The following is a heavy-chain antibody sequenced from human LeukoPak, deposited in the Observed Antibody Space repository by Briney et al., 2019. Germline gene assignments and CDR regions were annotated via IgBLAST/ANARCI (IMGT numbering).Heavy chain of an antibody. V-gene: IGHV3-74*01. CDR2: VNNDGSST. J-gene: IGHJ4*02. D-gene: IGHD6-19*01. Sequence: AVSLRLSCGAAGFSFSSYWRHWVRQAPGQGLLRVSRVNNDGSSTTYADSVEGRFTISRDNTRNTLYLQMNSLRAEDTAVYYCARSSYPYYFDYWGQGTLVTVSS. CDR3: ARSSYPYYFDY. CDR1: GFSFSSYW.